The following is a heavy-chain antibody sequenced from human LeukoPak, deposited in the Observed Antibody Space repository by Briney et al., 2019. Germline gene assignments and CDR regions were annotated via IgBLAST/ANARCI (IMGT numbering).Heavy chain of an antibody. CDR2: ISTYNGET. J-gene: IGHJ4*01. Sequence: ASVRVSCKTSGYTFSSYGITWVRQAPGQGLEWMGRISTYNGETKYAQRLQGRLTMTTDTSSSTAYMELRSLRSDDTAVYYCARGILNDDVLIGPWGQGTLVIVSS. CDR3: ARGILNDDVLIGP. CDR1: GYTFSSYG. D-gene: IGHD3-9*01. V-gene: IGHV1-18*01.